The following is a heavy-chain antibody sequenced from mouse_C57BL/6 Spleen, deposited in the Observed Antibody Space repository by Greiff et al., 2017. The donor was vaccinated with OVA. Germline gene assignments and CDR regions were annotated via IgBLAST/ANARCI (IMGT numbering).Heavy chain of an antibody. J-gene: IGHJ2*01. CDR1: GFNFNDDS. CDR2: IDPESGDT. V-gene: IGHV14-4*01. Sequence: EVQLQQSGAELVRPGASVKLSCTASGFNFNDDSMHWVKQRPEQGLEWIGWIDPESGDTEYASKFQGKATITADKSSNTAYLQLSSLTSEDTAVYNCTRFGYWGQGTTLTVSS. CDR3: TRFGY.